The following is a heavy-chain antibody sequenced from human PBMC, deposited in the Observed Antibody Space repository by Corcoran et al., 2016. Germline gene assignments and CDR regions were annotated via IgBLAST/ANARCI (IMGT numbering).Heavy chain of an antibody. CDR3: ARERTGWEHYCSGRPLDY. V-gene: IGHV3-53*01. Sequence: EVQLVESGGGLIQPGGSLRLSCAASGFTVSSNYMSWVRQAPGKGLEWVSVIYSGGSTYYADAVQGRVTISRDNSKNTLYLQMNSLRAEDTAVYYCARERTGWEHYCSGRPLDYWGQGTLVTVSS. D-gene: IGHD3-10*01. CDR1: GFTVSSNY. CDR2: IYSGGST. J-gene: IGHJ4*02.